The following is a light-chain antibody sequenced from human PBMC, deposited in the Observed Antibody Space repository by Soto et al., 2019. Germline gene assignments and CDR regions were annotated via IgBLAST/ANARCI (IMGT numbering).Light chain of an antibody. J-gene: IGLJ3*02. CDR2: VDSDGSH. CDR1: SGHSSHA. V-gene: IGLV4-69*01. Sequence: QAVVTQLPSASASLGASVKLTCTLSSGHSSHAIAWHQQQPDKGPRFLMKVDSDGSHITGDGIPDRFSGSSSGAERYLIISSLQSEDEADYYCQTWGTGIRVFGGGTQLTVL. CDR3: QTWGTGIRV.